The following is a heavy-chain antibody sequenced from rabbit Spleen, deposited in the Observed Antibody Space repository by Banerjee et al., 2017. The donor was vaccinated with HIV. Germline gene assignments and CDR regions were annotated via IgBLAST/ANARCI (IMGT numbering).Heavy chain of an antibody. J-gene: IGHJ4*01. CDR2: IATGNGNT. Sequence: QEQLVEFGGGLVQPGGSLKLSCKASGFSFSNYYICWVRQAPGKGLEWIGCIATGNGNTYYANWAKGRFTISKTSSTTVTLQMTGLTAADTATYWCARAANNIGYCAGLWGQGTLVTVS. D-gene: IGHD1-1*01. CDR3: ARAANNIGYCAGL. CDR1: GFSFSNYY. V-gene: IGHV1S45*01.